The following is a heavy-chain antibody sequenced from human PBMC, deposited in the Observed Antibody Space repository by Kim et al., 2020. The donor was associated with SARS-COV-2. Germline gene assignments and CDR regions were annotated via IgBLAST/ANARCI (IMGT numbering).Heavy chain of an antibody. CDR2: K. CDR3: ARMTEGAFDY. J-gene: IGHJ4*02. D-gene: IGHD2-21*02. Sequence: KYYADSVKGRFNISRDNSKNTLYLQMNSLRAEDTAVYYCARMTEGAFDYWGQGTLVTVSS. V-gene: IGHV3-33*01.